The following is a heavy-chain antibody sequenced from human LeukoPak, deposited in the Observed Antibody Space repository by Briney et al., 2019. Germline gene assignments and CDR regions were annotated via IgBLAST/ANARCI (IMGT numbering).Heavy chain of an antibody. D-gene: IGHD6-19*01. V-gene: IGHV1-2*06. J-gene: IGHJ5*02. CDR2: INPNSGGT. Sequence: ASVKVSCKASGYTFTGYYMNWVRQAPGQGLEWLGRINPNSGGTNYAQKVQGRVTMTRDTSISTAYMELSRLRSDDTAVYYCAREDPKWGSGWYDNWFDPWGQGTLVTVSS. CDR1: GYTFTGYY. CDR3: AREDPKWGSGWYDNWFDP.